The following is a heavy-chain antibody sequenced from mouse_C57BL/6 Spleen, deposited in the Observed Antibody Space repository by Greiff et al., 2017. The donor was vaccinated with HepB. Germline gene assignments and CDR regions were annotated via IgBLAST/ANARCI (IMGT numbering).Heavy chain of an antibody. CDR2: ISDGGSYT. D-gene: IGHD2-4*01. V-gene: IGHV5-4*01. J-gene: IGHJ1*03. CDR1: GFTFSSYA. Sequence: EVQRVESGGGLVKPGGSLKLSCAASGFTFSSYAMSWVRQTPEKRLEWVATISDGGSYTYYPDNVKGRFTISRDNAKNHLYLQMSHLKSEDTAMYYCARDRGGITTRYFDVWGTGTTVTVSS. CDR3: ARDRGGITTRYFDV.